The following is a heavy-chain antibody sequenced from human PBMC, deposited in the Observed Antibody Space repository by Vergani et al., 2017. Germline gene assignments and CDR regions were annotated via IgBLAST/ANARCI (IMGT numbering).Heavy chain of an antibody. CDR2: IYSGGST. CDR1: GFTVSSNY. Sequence: EVQLVESGGGLIQPGGSLRLSCAASGFTVSSNYMSWVRQAPGKGLEWVSVIYSGGSTYYADSVKGRFTISRDNSKNTLYLQMNSLRAEDTAVYYCAREPITFGVYMDVWGKGTTVTVSS. D-gene: IGHD3-16*01. V-gene: IGHV3-53*01. CDR3: AREPITFGVYMDV. J-gene: IGHJ6*03.